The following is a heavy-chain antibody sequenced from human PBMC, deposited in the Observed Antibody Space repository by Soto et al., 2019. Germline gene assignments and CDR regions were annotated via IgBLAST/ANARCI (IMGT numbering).Heavy chain of an antibody. J-gene: IGHJ4*02. Sequence: QVQLVESGGGVVQPGKSLRLSCDVSGFPLTDYGMHWVRQAPGKGLEWVAVIWFDESRKYYADSVKGRFTISRDTSKNTVYLQMHSLRVEDTAVYYCASERGSSYFDYWGQGTLVTVSS. CDR2: IWFDESRK. D-gene: IGHD1-26*01. V-gene: IGHV3-33*01. CDR3: ASERGSSYFDY. CDR1: GFPLTDYG.